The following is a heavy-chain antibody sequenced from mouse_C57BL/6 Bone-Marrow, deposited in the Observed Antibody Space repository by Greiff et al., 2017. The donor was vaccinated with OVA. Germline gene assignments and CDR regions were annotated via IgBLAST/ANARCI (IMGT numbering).Heavy chain of an antibody. CDR3: AIRDGYYSSYYAMGY. V-gene: IGHV1-81*01. D-gene: IGHD2-3*01. Sequence: VQLQESGAELARPGASVKLSCKASGYTFTSYGISWVKQRTGQGLEWIGEIYPRSGNTYYNEKFKGKATLTADKSSSTAYMELRSLTSEDSAVYVCAIRDGYYSSYYAMGYWGQGTSVTVSS. CDR1: GYTFTSYG. J-gene: IGHJ4*01. CDR2: IYPRSGNT.